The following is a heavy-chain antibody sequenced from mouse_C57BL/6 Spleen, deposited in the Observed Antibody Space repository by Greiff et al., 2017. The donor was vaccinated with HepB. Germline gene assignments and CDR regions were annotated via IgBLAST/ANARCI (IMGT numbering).Heavy chain of an antibody. CDR2: IDPANGNT. J-gene: IGHJ4*01. Sequence: EVQLQQSVAELVRPGASVKLSCTASGFTIKNTYMHWVKQRPEQGLEWIGRIDPANGNTKYAPKFQGKATITADTSSNTAYLQLSSLTSEDTAIYYCAMVTTLDYWGQGTSVTVSS. CDR1: GFTIKNTY. V-gene: IGHV14-3*01. D-gene: IGHD2-2*01. CDR3: AMVTTLDY.